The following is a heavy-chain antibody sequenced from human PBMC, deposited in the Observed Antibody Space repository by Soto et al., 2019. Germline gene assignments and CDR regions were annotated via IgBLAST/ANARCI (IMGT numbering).Heavy chain of an antibody. V-gene: IGHV3-23*01. CDR2: ISGSGGST. CDR3: AKEYCTNGVCYKDGFYYYYYGMDV. D-gene: IGHD2-8*01. J-gene: IGHJ6*02. CDR1: GFAFSSYA. Sequence: GGSLRLSCAASGFAFSSYAMSWVRQAPGKGLEWVSAISGSGGSTYYADSLKGRFTISRDNSKSTLYLQMNSLRAEDTAVYYCAKEYCTNGVCYKDGFYYYYYGMDVWGQGTTVTVSS.